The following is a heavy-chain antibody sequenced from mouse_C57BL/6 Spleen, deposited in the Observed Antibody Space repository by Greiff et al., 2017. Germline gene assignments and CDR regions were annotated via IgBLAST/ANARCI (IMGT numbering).Heavy chain of an antibody. CDR2: ISSGGSYT. Sequence: EVQGVESGGDLVKPGGSLKLSCAASGFTFSSYGMSWVRQTPDKRLEWVATISSGGSYTYYPDSVKGRFTISRDNAKNTLYLQMSSLKSEDTAMYYCARQRDYYVSLYAMDYWGQGTSVTVSS. CDR3: ARQRDYYVSLYAMDY. D-gene: IGHD1-1*01. V-gene: IGHV5-6*01. CDR1: GFTFSSYG. J-gene: IGHJ4*01.